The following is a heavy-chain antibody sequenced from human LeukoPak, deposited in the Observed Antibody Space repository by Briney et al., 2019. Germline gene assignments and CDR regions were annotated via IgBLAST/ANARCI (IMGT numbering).Heavy chain of an antibody. CDR2: FAPGDGET. J-gene: IGHJ4*02. CDR1: GYTLTEVS. V-gene: IGHV1-24*01. CDR3: ATEIVGYGDVNYSDS. Sequence: ASVKVSCKISGYTLTEVSMHWVRQAPGKGLEWMGGFAPGDGETIYAQNFQGRLIVTEDTSTDTAYMELSSLRSDDTAVYYCATEIVGYGDVNYSDSWGQGTLVTVSS. D-gene: IGHD4-17*01.